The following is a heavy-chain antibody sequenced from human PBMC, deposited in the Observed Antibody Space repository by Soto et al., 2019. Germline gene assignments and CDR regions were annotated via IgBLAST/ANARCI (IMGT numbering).Heavy chain of an antibody. Sequence: QVQLVESGGGVVQPGRSLRLSCAASGFTFSSYGMHWVRQAPGKGLEWVAVISYDGSNKYYADSVKGRFTISRDNSKNTLYLQMNSLRAEDTAVYYCAKEQCIAVAGTVYFQHWGQGTLVTVSS. CDR3: AKEQCIAVAGTVYFQH. CDR2: ISYDGSNK. D-gene: IGHD6-19*01. V-gene: IGHV3-30*18. CDR1: GFTFSSYG. J-gene: IGHJ1*01.